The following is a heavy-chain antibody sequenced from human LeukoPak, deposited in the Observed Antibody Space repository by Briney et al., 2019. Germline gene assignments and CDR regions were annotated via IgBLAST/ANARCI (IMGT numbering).Heavy chain of an antibody. V-gene: IGHV3-7*01. CDR1: GFTFSSYW. D-gene: IGHD2-21*02. CDR2: IKEDGSEK. CDR3: ANLRLLGFDS. Sequence: GGSLRLSCAASGFTFSSYWMHWVRQAPGKGLEWVANIKEDGSEKDYVDSVKGRFTTSRDNAKNSLYLQMNSLRAEDTAVYYCANLRLLGFDSWGQGTLVTVSS. J-gene: IGHJ4*02.